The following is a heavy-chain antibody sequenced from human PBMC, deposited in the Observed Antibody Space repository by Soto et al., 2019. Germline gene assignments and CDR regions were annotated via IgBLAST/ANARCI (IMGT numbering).Heavy chain of an antibody. CDR2: ISYDGSNK. D-gene: IGHD6-19*01. CDR3: AKDTAQYLVAVAGSGDY. CDR1: GFTFSSYG. Sequence: LRLSCAASGFTFSSYGMHWVRQAPGKGLEWVAVISYDGSNKYYADSVKGRFTISRDNSKNTLYLQMNSLRAEDTAVYYCAKDTAQYLVAVAGSGDYWGQGTLVTVSS. J-gene: IGHJ4*02. V-gene: IGHV3-30*18.